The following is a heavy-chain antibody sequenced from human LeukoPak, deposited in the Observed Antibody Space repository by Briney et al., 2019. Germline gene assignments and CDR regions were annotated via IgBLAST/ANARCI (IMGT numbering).Heavy chain of an antibody. CDR3: ARMATRGEVY. Sequence: PSETLSLTRTVSGGSISSSSYYWGWIRQPPGKGLEWIGSIYYSGSTYYNPSLKSRVTISVDTSKNQFSLKLSSVTAADTAVYYCARMATRGEVYWGQGTLVTVSS. D-gene: IGHD5-12*01. CDR2: IYYSGST. CDR1: GGSISSSSYY. V-gene: IGHV4-39*01. J-gene: IGHJ4*02.